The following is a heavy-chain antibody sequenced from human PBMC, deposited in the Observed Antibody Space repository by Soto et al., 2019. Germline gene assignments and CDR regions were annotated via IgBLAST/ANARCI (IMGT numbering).Heavy chain of an antibody. D-gene: IGHD1-26*01. CDR2: IGGTGSDT. J-gene: IGHJ5*01. V-gene: IGHV3-23*01. Sequence: DVQLLESGGGLVQPGGSLTLSCAASRFTFSDFAMSWVRLAPGKGLEWVSSIGGTGSDTYYADSVKGRFTISRDNSRNTLFLQMDNLRDEDTAVYYCAKDAVPYNGKWDWFDSWGQGTLVTVSS. CDR1: RFTFSDFA. CDR3: AKDAVPYNGKWDWFDS.